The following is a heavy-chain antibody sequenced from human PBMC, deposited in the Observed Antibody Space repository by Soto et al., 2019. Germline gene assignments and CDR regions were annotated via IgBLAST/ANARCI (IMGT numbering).Heavy chain of an antibody. J-gene: IGHJ4*02. CDR1: GFTFSSYS. CDR3: ARDDNYDSSGYLNRNDY. V-gene: IGHV3-21*01. Sequence: EVQLVESGGGLVKPGGSLRLSCAASGFTFSSYSMNWVRQAPGKGLEWVSSISSSSSYIYYADSVKGRFTISRDNAKNSLYLQMNSLRAEDTAVYYCARDDNYDSSGYLNRNDYWGQGTLVTVSS. D-gene: IGHD3-22*01. CDR2: ISSSSSYI.